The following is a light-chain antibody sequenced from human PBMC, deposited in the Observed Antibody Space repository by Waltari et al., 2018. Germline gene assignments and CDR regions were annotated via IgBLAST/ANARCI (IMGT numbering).Light chain of an antibody. CDR1: SSDVGGYNY. Sequence: QSALTQPASVSGSPGQSIPISCTGTSSDVGGYNYASWYQQHPGKAPKLMIYEVSNRPSGVSNRFSGYKSGNTASLTISGLQAEDEADYYCSSYTSSSTLVFGTGTKVTVL. CDR2: EVS. J-gene: IGLJ1*01. V-gene: IGLV2-14*01. CDR3: SSYTSSSTLV.